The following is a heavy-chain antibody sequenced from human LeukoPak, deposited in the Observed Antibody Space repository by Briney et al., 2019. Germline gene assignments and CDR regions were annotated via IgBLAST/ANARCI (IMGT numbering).Heavy chain of an antibody. CDR2: ISSSSSYI. D-gene: IGHD6-13*01. CDR3: ARDSRSSSWSPDY. CDR1: GFTFSSYS. V-gene: IGHV3-21*01. Sequence: GGSLRLSCAASGFTFSSYSMNWVRQARGKGLEWVSSISSSSSYIYYADSVKGRFTISRDNAKNSLYLQMNSLRAEDTAVYYCARDSRSSSWSPDYWGQGTLVTVSS. J-gene: IGHJ4*02.